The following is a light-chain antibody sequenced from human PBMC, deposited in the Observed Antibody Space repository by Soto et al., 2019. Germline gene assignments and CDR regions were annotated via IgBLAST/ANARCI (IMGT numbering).Light chain of an antibody. V-gene: IGKV3-11*01. CDR1: QSVSRY. Sequence: EIVLTQSPAPLSLSPGERATLSCRASQSVSRYLAWYQQKRGQAPRLLIYDASNRATGIPARFSGSGSGTDFTLTISSLEPEDFAVYYCQQRSNWPTFGHGTKVDIK. CDR2: DAS. CDR3: QQRSNWPT. J-gene: IGKJ1*01.